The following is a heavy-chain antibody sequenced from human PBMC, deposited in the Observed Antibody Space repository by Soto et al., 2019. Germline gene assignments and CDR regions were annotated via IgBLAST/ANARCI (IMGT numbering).Heavy chain of an antibody. D-gene: IGHD3-10*01. CDR1: NGSLSSNY. CDR2: SYYSGST. V-gene: IGHV4-59*01. CDR3: AGSFMVPVDFFDY. Sequence: PSETLSLTCTVSNGSLSSNYWSWIRQSPGKGLEWIGNSYYSGSTNYNPSPKSRVTMSVDTTKNQLTLKLSSVTAADTGAYFCAGSFMVPVDFFDYWGQGTLVTVSS. J-gene: IGHJ4*02.